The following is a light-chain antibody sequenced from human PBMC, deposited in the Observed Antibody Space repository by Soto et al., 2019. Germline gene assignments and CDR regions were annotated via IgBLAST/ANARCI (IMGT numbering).Light chain of an antibody. CDR3: QQFGRSGLT. J-gene: IGKJ4*01. CDR1: ESVGSTF. V-gene: IGKV3-20*01. Sequence: EIVLTQSPGTLSLSPGERATLSCRASESVGSTFLGWYQQKPGQAPRLLFYGATSRATGTPDRFSASGSGTEFTLTVSRLEPEDFAVYYWQQFGRSGLTFGGGTKVEIK. CDR2: GAT.